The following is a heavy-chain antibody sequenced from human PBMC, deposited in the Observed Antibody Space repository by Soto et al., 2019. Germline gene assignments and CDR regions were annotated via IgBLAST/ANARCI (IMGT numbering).Heavy chain of an antibody. Sequence: QVQLVESGGGVVQPGRSMRLSCAASGFTFGAYAMHWVRQAPGKGLEWVAVISHQENRKYYADSVEGRCAISRDNSKNTLYRQLDSLRPEDTAVYYCSKKGYCSGVGCNIVNWYFDLWGRGPLVTVSS. CDR3: SKKGYCSGVGCNIVNWYFDL. D-gene: IGHD2-15*01. CDR2: ISHQENRK. CDR1: GFTFGAYA. J-gene: IGHJ2*01. V-gene: IGHV3-30*09.